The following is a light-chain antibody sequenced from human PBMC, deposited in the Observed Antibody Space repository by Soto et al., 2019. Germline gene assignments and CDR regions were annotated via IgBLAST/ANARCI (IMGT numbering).Light chain of an antibody. CDR2: KAS. CDR1: QSISSW. CDR3: QQYNSYSIT. Sequence: DIQMTQSPSTLSASVGDRVTITCRASQSISSWLAWYQQTPGKAPKLLIYKASSLESGVPSRFSGSGAGTEFTRTISSLQPDDFATYYCQQYNSYSITFGQGTRLEIK. V-gene: IGKV1-5*03. J-gene: IGKJ5*01.